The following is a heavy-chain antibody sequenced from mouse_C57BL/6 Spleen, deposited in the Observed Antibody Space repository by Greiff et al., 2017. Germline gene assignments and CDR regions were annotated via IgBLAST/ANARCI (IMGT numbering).Heavy chain of an antibody. Sequence: LVESGPELVKPGASVKISCKASGYAFSSSWMNWVKQRPGKGLEWIGRIYPGDGDTNYNGKFKGKATLTADKSSSTAYMQLSSLTSEDSAVYFCARDDGYYYFDVWGTGTTVTVSS. D-gene: IGHD2-3*01. J-gene: IGHJ1*03. CDR1: GYAFSSSW. V-gene: IGHV1-82*01. CDR2: IYPGDGDT. CDR3: ARDDGYYYFDV.